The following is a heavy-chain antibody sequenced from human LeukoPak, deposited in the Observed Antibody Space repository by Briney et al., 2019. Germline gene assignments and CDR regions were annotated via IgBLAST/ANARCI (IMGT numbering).Heavy chain of an antibody. D-gene: IGHD3-10*02. CDR2: ISSSGSTI. CDR1: EFTFSSYE. Sequence: GGSLRLSCAASEFTFSSYEMNWVRQAPGKGLEWVSYISSSGSTIYYADSVKGRFTISRDNAKNSLYLQMNSLRAEDTAGYYFAELVIPMIGGVWGKGTTVTISS. V-gene: IGHV3-48*03. J-gene: IGHJ6*03. CDR3: AELVIPMIGGV.